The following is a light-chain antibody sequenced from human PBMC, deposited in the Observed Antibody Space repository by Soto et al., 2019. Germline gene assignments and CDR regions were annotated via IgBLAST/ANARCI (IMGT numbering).Light chain of an antibody. CDR2: GNS. V-gene: IGLV1-40*01. CDR3: QSYDSSVSGWV. Sequence: QSVLTQPPSVSGAPGQRVTISCTGSSSNIGGGYDVPWYQQLPGTAPKLLIYGNSNRPSGVPDRFSGSKSGTSASLAITGLRAEDEDDYYCQSYDSSVSGWVFGGGTKLTVL. CDR1: SSNIGGGYD. J-gene: IGLJ3*02.